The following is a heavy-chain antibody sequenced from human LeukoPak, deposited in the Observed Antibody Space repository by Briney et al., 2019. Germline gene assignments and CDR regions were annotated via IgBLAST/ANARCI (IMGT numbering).Heavy chain of an antibody. V-gene: IGHV1-2*02. J-gene: IGHJ6*02. CDR1: GYTFTGYY. Sequence: ASVKVSCKASGYTFTGYYMHWVRQAPGQGLEWMGWINPNSGGTNYAQKFQGRVTMTRDTSISTAYVELSRLRSDDTAVYYCARDRAPSYCSGTSCYTWGMDVWGQGTTVTVSS. D-gene: IGHD2-2*02. CDR3: ARDRAPSYCSGTSCYTWGMDV. CDR2: INPNSGGT.